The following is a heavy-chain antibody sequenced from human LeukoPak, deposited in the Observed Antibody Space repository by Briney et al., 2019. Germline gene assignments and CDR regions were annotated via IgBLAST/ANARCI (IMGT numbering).Heavy chain of an antibody. V-gene: IGHV4-59*11. CDR3: ARFSSGSNWFDA. J-gene: IGHJ5*02. CDR1: GGSISSQF. CDR2: ISYSGNT. Sequence: SETLSLTCTVSGGSISSQFWSWIRQPPGKGLEYIGYISYSGNTNYNPSLKSRVTISLDTSKNQFSLKLSSLTAADTAVYYCARFSSGSNWFDAWGQGTLVTVSS.